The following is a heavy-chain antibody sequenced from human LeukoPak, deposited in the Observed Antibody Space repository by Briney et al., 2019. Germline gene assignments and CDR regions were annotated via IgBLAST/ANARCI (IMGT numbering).Heavy chain of an antibody. Sequence: PSETLSLTCTVSGVSISSYSYYCDWIRQPPGRGLEWIGSMYHNGSTYYNPSLKTRFTISVHTSKNQFSLKLGSVTAAHTTTVYCATPESSGYYYLYWGHGTMVTVSS. J-gene: IGHJ4*01. CDR3: ATPESSGYYYLY. CDR2: MYHNGST. V-gene: IGHV4-39*01. CDR1: GVSISSYSYY. D-gene: IGHD3-22*01.